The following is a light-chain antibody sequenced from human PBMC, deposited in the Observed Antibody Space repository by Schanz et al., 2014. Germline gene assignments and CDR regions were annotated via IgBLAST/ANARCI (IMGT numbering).Light chain of an antibody. CDR1: SSDVGGYNY. Sequence: QSALTQPASVSGSPGQSITISCTGTSSDVGGYNYVSWYQQHPGKAPKRMIYEVSKRPSGIPDRFSGSKSGNTASLTVSGLQAEDEADYYCSSYAGSNNVVFGGGTKLTVL. CDR3: SSYAGSNNVV. CDR2: EVS. J-gene: IGLJ2*01. V-gene: IGLV2-8*01.